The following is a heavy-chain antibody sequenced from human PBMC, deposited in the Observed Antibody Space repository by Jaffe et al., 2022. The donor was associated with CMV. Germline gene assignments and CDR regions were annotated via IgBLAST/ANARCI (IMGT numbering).Heavy chain of an antibody. V-gene: IGHV5-10-1*03. CDR1: GYSFTSYW. CDR2: IDPSDSYT. CDR3: ASGSYYREDYYYYMDV. J-gene: IGHJ6*03. D-gene: IGHD1-26*01. Sequence: EVQLVQSGAEVKKPGESLRISCKGSGYSFTSYWISWVRQMPGKGLEWMGRIDPSDSYTNYSPSFQGHVTISADKSISTAYLQWSSLKASDTAMYYCASGSYYREDYYYYMDVWGKGTTVTVSS.